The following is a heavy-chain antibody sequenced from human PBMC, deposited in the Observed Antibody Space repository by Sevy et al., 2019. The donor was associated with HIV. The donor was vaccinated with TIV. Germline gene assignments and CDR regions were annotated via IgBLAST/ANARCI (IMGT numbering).Heavy chain of an antibody. D-gene: IGHD2-8*01. CDR3: AREDSNGICYSN. Sequence: GGSLRLSCAASGFTFSIYSMNWDRQAPGKGLEWVSLITSTSSYIYYADSVKGRFTISRDSAKNSLYLQMNSLRAEDTAMYYCAREDSNGICYSNWGQGTLVTVSS. CDR2: ITSTSSYI. J-gene: IGHJ4*02. CDR1: GFTFSIYS. V-gene: IGHV3-21*01.